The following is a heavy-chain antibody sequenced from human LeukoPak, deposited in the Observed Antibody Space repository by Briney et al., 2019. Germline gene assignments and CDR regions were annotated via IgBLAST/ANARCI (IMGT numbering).Heavy chain of an antibody. V-gene: IGHV1-69*01. D-gene: IGHD4-23*01. CDR3: ARGGYTVVTPRLEAFDI. CDR1: GGTFSSYA. J-gene: IGHJ3*02. Sequence: GSSVKLSCKASGGTFSSYAISWVRQAPGQGLQWMGGIIPIFGTANYAQKFQGRVTITADESTSTAYMELSSLRSEDTAVYYCARGGYTVVTPRLEAFDIWGQGTMVTVSS. CDR2: IIPIFGTA.